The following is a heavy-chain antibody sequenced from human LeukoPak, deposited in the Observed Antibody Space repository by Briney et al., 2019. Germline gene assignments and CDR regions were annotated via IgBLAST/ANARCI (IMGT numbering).Heavy chain of an antibody. CDR1: RFTFSSHW. CDR3: AREDGSGTDRQHYYGMDV. Sequence: GGSLRFSCTASRFTFSSHWMNWVRQAPGKGLEWVANINKDGTENYYMDSVRGRFTISRDNAQSSLFLQMNSLRAEDTAVYYCAREDGSGTDRQHYYGMDVWGQGTTVTVSS. D-gene: IGHD3-10*01. CDR2: INKDGTEN. J-gene: IGHJ6*02. V-gene: IGHV3-7*01.